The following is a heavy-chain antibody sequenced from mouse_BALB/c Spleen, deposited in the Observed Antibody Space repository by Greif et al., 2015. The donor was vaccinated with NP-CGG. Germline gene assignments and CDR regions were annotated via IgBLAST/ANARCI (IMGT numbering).Heavy chain of an antibody. V-gene: IGHV1-9*01. Sequence: QVQLKQSGAELMKPGASVKISCKATGYTFSSYWIEWVKQRPGHGLEWIGEILPGSGSTNYNEKFKGKATFTADTSSNTAYMQLSSLTSEDSAVYYCARWAFFDYWGQGTTLTASS. CDR1: GYTFSSYW. CDR3: ARWAFFDY. CDR2: ILPGSGST. J-gene: IGHJ2*01. D-gene: IGHD3-1*01.